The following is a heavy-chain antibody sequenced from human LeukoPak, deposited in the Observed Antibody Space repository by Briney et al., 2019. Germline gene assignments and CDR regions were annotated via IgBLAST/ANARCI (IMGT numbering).Heavy chain of an antibody. J-gene: IGHJ4*02. V-gene: IGHV1-2*02. CDR1: GYTLTGYY. Sequence: GASVKVSCKASGYTLTGYYMHWVRQAPGQGLEWMGWINPNSGGTNYAQKFQGRVTMTRDTSISTAYMELSRLRSDDTAVYYCARGRRVLLWFGELLDYWGQGTLVTVSS. D-gene: IGHD3-10*01. CDR3: ARGRRVLLWFGELLDY. CDR2: INPNSGGT.